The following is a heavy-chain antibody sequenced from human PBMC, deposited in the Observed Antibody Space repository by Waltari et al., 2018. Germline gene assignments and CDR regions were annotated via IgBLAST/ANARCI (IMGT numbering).Heavy chain of an antibody. V-gene: IGHV1-8*01. D-gene: IGHD3-16*01. CDR3: ARTVMTDGAFDI. CDR2: MNPNRGNT. J-gene: IGHJ3*02. CDR1: GYTFTSYD. Sequence: QVQLVQSGAEVKKSGASVKVSCKASGYTFTSYDINWVRQATGQGLEWMGWMNPNRGNTGSAQKFQGRVTMTRNTSISTAYMELRCLRSEDTAVYYCARTVMTDGAFDIWGQGTMVTVSS.